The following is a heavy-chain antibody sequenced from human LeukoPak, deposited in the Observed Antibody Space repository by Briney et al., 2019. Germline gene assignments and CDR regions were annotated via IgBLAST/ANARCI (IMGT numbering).Heavy chain of an antibody. Sequence: GGSLRLSCAASGFTFSSYSMNWVRQAPGKGLEWVSYISSSSTIYYADSVKGRFTISRDNAKNSLYLQMNSLRAEDTAVYYCARDKVYSSSEIDYWGQGTLVTVSS. V-gene: IGHV3-48*04. CDR1: GFTFSSYS. CDR3: ARDKVYSSSEIDY. D-gene: IGHD6-13*01. CDR2: ISSSSTI. J-gene: IGHJ4*02.